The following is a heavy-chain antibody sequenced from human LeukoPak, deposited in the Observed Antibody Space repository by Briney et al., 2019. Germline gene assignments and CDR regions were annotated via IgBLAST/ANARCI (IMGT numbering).Heavy chain of an antibody. CDR1: GFTFSSYA. J-gene: IGHJ4*02. Sequence: PGGSLRLSCAASGFTFSSYAMSWVRQAPGKGLEWVSAISGSGGSTYYADSVKGRFTISRDNSKNTLYLQMNSLRAEDTAVYYCAKDPEYYYDSSGYNYFDYWGQGTLVTVSS. CDR3: AKDPEYYYDSSGYNYFDY. D-gene: IGHD3-22*01. V-gene: IGHV3-23*01. CDR2: ISGSGGST.